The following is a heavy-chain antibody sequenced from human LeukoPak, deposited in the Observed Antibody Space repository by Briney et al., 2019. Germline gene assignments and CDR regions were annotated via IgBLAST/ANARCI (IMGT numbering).Heavy chain of an antibody. D-gene: IGHD6-6*01. J-gene: IGHJ6*02. Sequence: ASVKVSCKASGYTFTSYDINWVRQATGQGLEWMGWMNPNSGNTGYAQKFQGRVTMTRNTSISTAYMELSSLRSEDTAVYYCARFTTSIAARRSGMDVWGQGTTVTVSS. CDR2: MNPNSGNT. V-gene: IGHV1-8*01. CDR3: ARFTTSIAARRSGMDV. CDR1: GYTFTSYD.